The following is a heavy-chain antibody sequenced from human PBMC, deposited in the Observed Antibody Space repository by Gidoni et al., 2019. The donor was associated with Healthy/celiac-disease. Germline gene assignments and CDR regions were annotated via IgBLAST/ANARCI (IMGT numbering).Heavy chain of an antibody. D-gene: IGHD6-19*01. Sequence: QVQLQESGPGLVKPSETLSLPCTVSGDSITSHYWSWIRQPPGKGLEWIGYIYYSGSTNYNPALKSRVTISVDTSKNQFSLKLSSVTAADTAVYYCARFEGSGWGNFDYWGQGTLVTVSS. CDR1: GDSITSHY. J-gene: IGHJ4*02. CDR3: ARFEGSGWGNFDY. CDR2: IYYSGST. V-gene: IGHV4-59*11.